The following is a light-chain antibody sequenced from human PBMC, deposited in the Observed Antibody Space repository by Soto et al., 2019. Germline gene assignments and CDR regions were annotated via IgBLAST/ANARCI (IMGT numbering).Light chain of an antibody. CDR3: GTWDSTLSVYV. V-gene: IGLV1-51*01. CDR2: DNN. Sequence: QSVLTQPPSVSAAPGQKVTISCSGSNSNIGNNFVSWDQQLPGTAPELLIYDNNKLPSGIPDRFSGSRSGTSATLGITGLQTGDEADYYCGTWDSTLSVYVFGTGTKVTVL. J-gene: IGLJ1*01. CDR1: NSNIGNNF.